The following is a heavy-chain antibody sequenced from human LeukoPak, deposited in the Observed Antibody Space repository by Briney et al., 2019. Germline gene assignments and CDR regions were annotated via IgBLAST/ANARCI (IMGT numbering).Heavy chain of an antibody. CDR2: IINSGDSA. CDR3: VKGRSGTSSYDY. V-gene: IGHV3-23*01. J-gene: IGHJ4*02. CDR1: GFTFSNDA. Sequence: GGSLRLSCGASGFTFSNDAMSWVRQAPGKGLGWVSFIINSGDSAYYADSVKGRFTVSRDNSKNTLYLQMNRLRAEDTAVYYCVKGRSGTSSYDYWGQGTLVTVSS. D-gene: IGHD2-15*01.